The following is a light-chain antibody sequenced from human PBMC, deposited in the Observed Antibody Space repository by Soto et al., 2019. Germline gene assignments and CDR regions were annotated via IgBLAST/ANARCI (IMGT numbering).Light chain of an antibody. CDR3: QAWDSGTAGV. CDR2: QDT. CDR1: RLGDKY. V-gene: IGLV3-1*01. Sequence: SYELTQPPSVSVSPGQTASITCSGDRLGDKYACWYQQKPGQSPILVIYQDTKRPSGIAERFSGSNSGNTATLTISGTQAMDEADYYCQAWDSGTAGVFGTGTKLTVL. J-gene: IGLJ1*01.